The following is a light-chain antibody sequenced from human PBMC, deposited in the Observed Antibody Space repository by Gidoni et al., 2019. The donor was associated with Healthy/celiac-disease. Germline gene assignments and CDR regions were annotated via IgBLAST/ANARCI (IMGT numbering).Light chain of an antibody. Sequence: AVSVALGQTVRITCQGDSLRSYYASWYQQKPGQAPVLVIYGKNNRPSGIPDRFSGSSSGNTASLTITGAQAEDEADYYCNSRDSSGNLFGGGTKLTVL. CDR3: NSRDSSGNL. J-gene: IGLJ2*01. CDR1: SLRSYY. CDR2: GKN. V-gene: IGLV3-19*01.